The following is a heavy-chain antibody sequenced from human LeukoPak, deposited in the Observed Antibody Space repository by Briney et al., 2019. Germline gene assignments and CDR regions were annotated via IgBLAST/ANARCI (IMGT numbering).Heavy chain of an antibody. CDR1: GYTFTTYD. D-gene: IGHD1/OR15-1a*01. V-gene: IGHV1-18*01. CDR2: ISAYNGYT. Sequence: GASVKVSCKTSGYTFTTYDINWARQAPGQGLEWMGRISAYNGYTNYGQKLQGRVTMTTDTSTSTAYMELRSLRSDDTAVYYCARVGTGTRSFDYWGQGTLVTVSS. J-gene: IGHJ4*02. CDR3: ARVGTGTRSFDY.